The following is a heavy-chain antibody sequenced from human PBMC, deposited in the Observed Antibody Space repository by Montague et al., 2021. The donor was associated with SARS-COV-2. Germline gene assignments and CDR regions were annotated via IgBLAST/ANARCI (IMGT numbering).Heavy chain of an antibody. CDR1: GHTFPTYW. D-gene: IGHD2/OR15-2a*01. Sequence: QSGAEVKAPGESLTISCENSGHTFPTYWIGWVRQMPGKGLQWVGIIYPRDSDTRYSPSFAGQVTISADTSMNTAYLHWSSLKASDSGMYYCATTRGSTFGYASWGQGTLVTVSS. V-gene: IGHV5-51*01. CDR3: ATTRGSTFGYAS. J-gene: IGHJ5*02. CDR2: IYPRDSDT.